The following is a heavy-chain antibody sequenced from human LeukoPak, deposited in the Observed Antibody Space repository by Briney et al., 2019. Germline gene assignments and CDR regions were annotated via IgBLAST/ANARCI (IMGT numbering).Heavy chain of an antibody. D-gene: IGHD6-19*01. CDR1: GGSISSSSYY. CDR3: ARVPLAKYSSGWSSYMDV. Sequence: SETLSLTCTVSGGSISSSSYYWGWIRQPPGKGLEWIGSIYYSGSTYYNPSLKSRVTISVDTSKNQFSLKLSSVTAADTAVYYCARVPLAKYSSGWSSYMDVWGKGTTVTVS. CDR2: IYYSGST. J-gene: IGHJ6*03. V-gene: IGHV4-39*07.